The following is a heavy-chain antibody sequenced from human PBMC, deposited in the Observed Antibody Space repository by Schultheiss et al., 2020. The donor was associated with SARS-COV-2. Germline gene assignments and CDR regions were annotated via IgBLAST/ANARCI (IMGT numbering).Heavy chain of an antibody. J-gene: IGHJ6*02. CDR2: ISYDGSNK. Sequence: GESLKISCAASGFTFSSYAMHWVRQAPGKGLEWVAVISYDGSNKYYADSVKGRFTISRDNAKNSLYLQMNSLRAEDTAVYYCARSYSRLYYYYYGMDVWGQGTTVTVSS. CDR3: ARSYSRLYYYYYGMDV. V-gene: IGHV3-30*04. CDR1: GFTFSSYA. D-gene: IGHD6-13*01.